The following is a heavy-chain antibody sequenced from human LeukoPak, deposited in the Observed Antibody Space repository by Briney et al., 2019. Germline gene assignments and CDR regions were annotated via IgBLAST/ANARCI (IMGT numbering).Heavy chain of an antibody. CDR3: ARDCYTPGYSYGYVLCWFDP. CDR2: IYTSGST. D-gene: IGHD5-18*01. J-gene: IGHJ5*02. V-gene: IGHV4-4*07. CDR1: GGSISSYY. Sequence: SETLSLTCTVSGGSISSYYWSCIRQPAGKGLEWIGRIYTSGSTNYNPSLKSRVTMSVDTSKNQFSLKLSSVTAADTAVYYCARDCYTPGYSYGYVLCWFDPWGQGTLVTVSS.